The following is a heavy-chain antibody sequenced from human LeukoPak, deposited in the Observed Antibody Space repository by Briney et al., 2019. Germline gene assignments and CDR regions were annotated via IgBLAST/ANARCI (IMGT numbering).Heavy chain of an antibody. Sequence: SETLSLTCTVSGAPLSSYYWSWIRQPPGKGLEWIGYIYYDGSTNYNPSLQSRVTISVDTSKNQFSVKLSSETAADTAVYYCARSRVIGASPYYCDYWGQGTLVTVSS. V-gene: IGHV4-59*01. J-gene: IGHJ4*02. CDR3: ARSRVIGASPYYCDY. CDR1: GAPLSSYY. CDR2: IYYDGST. D-gene: IGHD1-26*01.